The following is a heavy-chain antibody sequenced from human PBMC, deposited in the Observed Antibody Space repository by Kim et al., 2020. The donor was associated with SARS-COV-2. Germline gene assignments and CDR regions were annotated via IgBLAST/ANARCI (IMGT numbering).Heavy chain of an antibody. Sequence: LSLTCAASGFTFSEYYMSWIRQAPGKSLERLSYISSGDGDFTDYSDSVKGRFTISRDNARNSLYLQLNRLRAEDTAVYYCARDVGGSGNYDWFDPWGQGTQVTVSS. D-gene: IGHD3-10*01. J-gene: IGHJ5*02. V-gene: IGHV3-11*05. CDR2: ISSGDGDFT. CDR1: GFTFSEYY. CDR3: ARDVGGSGNYDWFDP.